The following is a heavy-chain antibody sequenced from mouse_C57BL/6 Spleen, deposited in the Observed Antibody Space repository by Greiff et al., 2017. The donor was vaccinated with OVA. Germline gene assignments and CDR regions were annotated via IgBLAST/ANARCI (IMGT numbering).Heavy chain of an antibody. Sequence: DVQLQESGGGLVQPGGSMKLSCAASGFTFSDAWMDWVRQSPEKGLEWVAEIRNKANNHATYYAESVKGRFTISRDDSKSSVYLQMNSLRAEDTGIYYCTTVVATDYAMDYWGQGTSVTVSS. V-gene: IGHV6-6*01. D-gene: IGHD1-1*01. CDR2: IRNKANNHAT. CDR3: TTVVATDYAMDY. J-gene: IGHJ4*01. CDR1: GFTFSDAW.